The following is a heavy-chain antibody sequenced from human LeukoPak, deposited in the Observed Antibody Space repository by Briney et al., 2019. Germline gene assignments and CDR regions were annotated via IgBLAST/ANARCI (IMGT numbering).Heavy chain of an antibody. J-gene: IGHJ6*02. CDR1: GGTFSSYA. D-gene: IGHD6-13*01. Sequence: GATVKVSCKASGGTFSSYAISWVRQAPGQGLEWMGGIISIFGTANYAQKFQGRVTITADESTSTAYMELSSLRSEDTAVYYCARALAAAPYYYYGMDVWGQGTTVTVSS. CDR2: IISIFGTA. V-gene: IGHV1-69*01. CDR3: ARALAAAPYYYYGMDV.